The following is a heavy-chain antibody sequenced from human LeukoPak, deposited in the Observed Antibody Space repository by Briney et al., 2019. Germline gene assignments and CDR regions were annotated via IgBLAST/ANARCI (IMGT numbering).Heavy chain of an antibody. Sequence: PGGSLRLSCAVSGFSITNYWMTWVRQAPGKGLEWVSSISSSSSYIYYADSVKGRFTISRDNAKNSLYLQMNSLRAEDTAVYYCARDHTSFDYWGQGTLVTVSS. CDR1: GFSITNYW. CDR2: ISSSSSYI. CDR3: ARDHTSFDY. V-gene: IGHV3-21*01. J-gene: IGHJ4*02. D-gene: IGHD2-2*01.